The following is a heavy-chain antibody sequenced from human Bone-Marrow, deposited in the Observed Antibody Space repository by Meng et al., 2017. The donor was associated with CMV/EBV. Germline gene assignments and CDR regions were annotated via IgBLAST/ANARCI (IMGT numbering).Heavy chain of an antibody. Sequence: GGSLRLSCAASGFAFSSYALHWVRRAPGKGLEWVSAIGTGGDTYYADSVMGRFTISRDNAKNSLYLQMNSLRAEDTAVYYCARDGDIYDFWSGYSGMDVWGQGTTVTVSS. CDR1: GFAFSSYA. J-gene: IGHJ6*02. CDR2: IGTGGDT. D-gene: IGHD3-3*01. V-gene: IGHV3-47*02. CDR3: ARDGDIYDFWSGYSGMDV.